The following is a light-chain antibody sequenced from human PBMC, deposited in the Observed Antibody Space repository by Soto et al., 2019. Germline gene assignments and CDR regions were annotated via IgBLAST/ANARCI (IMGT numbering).Light chain of an antibody. Sequence: EIVLTQSPGTLSLSPGERATLSCRASQSVGSNYLAWYQQKPGQAPRLLIYGASSRATGITDRFSGSGSGTDFTLTISRLEHEYFAGYYCQQYDSSPRTFGQGTKVEIK. CDR1: QSVGSNY. J-gene: IGKJ1*01. V-gene: IGKV3-20*01. CDR3: QQYDSSPRT. CDR2: GAS.